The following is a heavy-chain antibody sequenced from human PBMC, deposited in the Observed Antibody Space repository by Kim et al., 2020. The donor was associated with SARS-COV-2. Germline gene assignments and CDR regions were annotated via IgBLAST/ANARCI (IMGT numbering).Heavy chain of an antibody. Sequence: GGSLRLSCAASGFIFSNSWMSWVRRAPGKGLEWVADIKGDGREKYYVDSVTGRFTISRDNAKNSLYLQMNSLRAENTAISFCDRAQVWGQGILGTVAS. J-gene: IGHJ4*02. CDR3: DRAQV. V-gene: IGHV3-7*03. CDR1: GFIFSNSW. CDR2: IKGDGREK.